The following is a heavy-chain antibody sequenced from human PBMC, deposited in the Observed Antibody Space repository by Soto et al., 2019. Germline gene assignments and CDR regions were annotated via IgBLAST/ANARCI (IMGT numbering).Heavy chain of an antibody. D-gene: IGHD5-12*01. CDR3: AKDPQRRDGYNFDS. V-gene: IGHV3-11*01. J-gene: IGHJ4*02. CDR2: ITKSGETT. CDR1: GFIFTDYS. Sequence: GGSLRLSCAASGFIFTDYSLSLIRQAPGKGLEWVSYITKSGETTQHADSVKGRFTISRDNAKKVLFLQMNSLRAEDTAVYYCAKDPQRRDGYNFDSWGRGTLVTVSS.